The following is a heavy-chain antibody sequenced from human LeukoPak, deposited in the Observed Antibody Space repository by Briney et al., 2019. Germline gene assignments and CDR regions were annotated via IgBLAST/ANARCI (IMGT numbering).Heavy chain of an antibody. D-gene: IGHD6-13*01. CDR3: ARVIAAAGYFHGAFDI. CDR2: ISYDGSNK. J-gene: IGHJ3*02. Sequence: GGSLRLSCAASGFTFSSYGMHWVRQAPGKGLEWVAVISYDGSNKYYADSVKGRFTISRDNSKNTLYLQMNSLRAEDTAVYYCARVIAAAGYFHGAFDIWGQGTMVTVSS. V-gene: IGHV3-30*03. CDR1: GFTFSSYG.